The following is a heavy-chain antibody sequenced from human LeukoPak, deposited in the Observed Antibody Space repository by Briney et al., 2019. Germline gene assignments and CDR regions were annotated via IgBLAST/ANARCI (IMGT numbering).Heavy chain of an antibody. CDR1: GCSISSYY. V-gene: IGHV4-59*01. J-gene: IGHJ5*02. CDR2: IYYSGST. D-gene: IGHD4-23*01. CDR3: ARGYGGNSVWFDP. Sequence: SSETLSLTCTVSGCSISSYYWSWIRQPPGKGLEWIGYIYYSGSTNYNPSLKSRVTISVDTSKNQFSLKLSSVTAADTAVYYCARGYGGNSVWFDPWGQGTLVTVSS.